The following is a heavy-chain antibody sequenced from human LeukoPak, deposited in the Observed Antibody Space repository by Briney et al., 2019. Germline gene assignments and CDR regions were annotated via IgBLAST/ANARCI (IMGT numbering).Heavy chain of an antibody. CDR2: ISSSSSTI. Sequence: GGSLRLSCAASGFTFSSYTMNWVRQAPGKGLEWVSDISSSSSTIYYADSVKSRFTISRDNAKNSLYLQMNSLRVEDTAVYYCARDISSASRGMDVWGKGTTVTVSS. J-gene: IGHJ6*03. V-gene: IGHV3-48*01. CDR1: GFTFSSYT. CDR3: ARDISSASRGMDV. D-gene: IGHD6-6*01.